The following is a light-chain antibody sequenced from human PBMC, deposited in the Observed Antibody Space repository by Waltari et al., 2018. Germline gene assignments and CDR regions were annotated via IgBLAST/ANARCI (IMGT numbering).Light chain of an antibody. Sequence: EIVLTQSPGTLSLSPGERATLSCRASQSVTSNKLAWYQQKPGQAPSLLIYATSTRATGVPDRFSGRGSGTDFTLTISGLGPDDFAVYYCEQYDSAPLTFGGGTKVEI. CDR1: QSVTSNK. CDR3: EQYDSAPLT. J-gene: IGKJ4*01. V-gene: IGKV3-20*01. CDR2: ATS.